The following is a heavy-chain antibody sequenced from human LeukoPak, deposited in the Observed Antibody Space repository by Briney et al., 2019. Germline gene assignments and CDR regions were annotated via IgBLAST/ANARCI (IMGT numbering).Heavy chain of an antibody. CDR3: AKDWSFDSSGYYFLTFDY. CDR1: GFTFTSYG. J-gene: IGHJ4*02. D-gene: IGHD3-22*01. CDR2: ISGSGGST. Sequence: GGTLRLSCAASGFTFTSYGMSWVRQAPGKGLEWVSAISGSGGSTYYADSVKGRFTISRDNSKNTLYLQMNSLRVEDTAAYYCAKDWSFDSSGYYFLTFDYWGQGTLVTVSS. V-gene: IGHV3-23*01.